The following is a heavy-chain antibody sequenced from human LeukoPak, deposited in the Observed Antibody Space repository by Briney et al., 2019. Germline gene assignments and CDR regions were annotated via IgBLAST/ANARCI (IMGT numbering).Heavy chain of an antibody. V-gene: IGHV4-61*01. CDR1: GGSFSSGSYY. D-gene: IGHD6-19*01. Sequence: PSETLSLTCTVSGGSFSSGSYYWSWNRQPPGKGLEWIGYIYYSGSTNYNPSLKSRVTISVDTSKNQFSLKLSSVTAADTAVYYCASPSIAVAGTGMDVWGQGTTVTVSS. CDR2: IYYSGST. J-gene: IGHJ6*02. CDR3: ASPSIAVAGTGMDV.